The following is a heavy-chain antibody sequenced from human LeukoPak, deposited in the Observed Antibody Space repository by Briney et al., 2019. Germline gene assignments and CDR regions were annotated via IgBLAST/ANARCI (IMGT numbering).Heavy chain of an antibody. J-gene: IGHJ5*02. CDR2: IWYDGSNK. CDR3: LPPYSSSWYVSA. D-gene: IGHD6-13*01. V-gene: IGHV3-33*01. CDR1: GFTFSSYG. Sequence: GRSLRLSCAASGFTFSSYGMHWVRQAPGKGLEWVAVIWYDGSNKYYADSVKGRFTISRDNSKNTLYLQMNSLRAEDTAVYYCLPPYSSSWYVSAWGQGTLVTVSS.